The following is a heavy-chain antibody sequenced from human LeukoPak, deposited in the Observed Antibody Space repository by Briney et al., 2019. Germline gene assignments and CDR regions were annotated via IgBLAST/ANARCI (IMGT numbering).Heavy chain of an antibody. CDR1: GFTFSTYW. CDR2: IKQDGSEK. Sequence: PGGSLRLSCAASGFTFSTYWMSWVRQAPGKGLEWVANIKQDGSEKYYVDSLKGRFTTSRDNAKNSLYLQMNSLRAEDTAVYYCARDGTIAARPTWGQGTLVTVSS. V-gene: IGHV3-7*01. D-gene: IGHD6-6*01. CDR3: ARDGTIAARPT. J-gene: IGHJ5*02.